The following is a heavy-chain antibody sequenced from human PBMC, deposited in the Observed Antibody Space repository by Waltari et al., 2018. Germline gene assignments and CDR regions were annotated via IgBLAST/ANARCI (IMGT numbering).Heavy chain of an antibody. V-gene: IGHV4-30-4*08. CDR2: IHYTGST. Sequence: QVQLQESGPGLVKASQTLSLICTVCGGPIRSVDDYWSWIRQYPGKGLEWIGYIHYTGSTNYNPSLKSRVTISADMSKNQFSLLLTSVTAADTAIYYCVREVRRGGWWAWLDPWGQGTQVSVSS. CDR1: GGPIRSVDDY. J-gene: IGHJ5*02. D-gene: IGHD6-19*01. CDR3: VREVRRGGWWAWLDP.